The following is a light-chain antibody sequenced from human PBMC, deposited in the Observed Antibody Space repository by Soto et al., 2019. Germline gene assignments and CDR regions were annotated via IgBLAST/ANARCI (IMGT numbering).Light chain of an antibody. J-gene: IGKJ1*01. CDR2: GAS. CDR1: QSVSSSY. V-gene: IGKV3-20*01. Sequence: EILLTQSPGTLSLSPGERATISCRASQSVSSSYLAWYQQKPGQAPRLLIYGASSRATGIPDRFSGSGSGTDFTLTISRLEPEDFAVYYCQQYSSSPWTFGQGTKVEIK. CDR3: QQYSSSPWT.